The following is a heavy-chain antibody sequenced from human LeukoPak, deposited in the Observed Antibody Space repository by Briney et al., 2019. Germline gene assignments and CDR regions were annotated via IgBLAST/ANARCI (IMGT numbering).Heavy chain of an antibody. Sequence: PGRSLRLSCAASGFTFSSYGMHWVRQAPGKGLEWVAIISYDGSNKYYADSVKGRFTISRDNSKNALYQQMNSLRAEDTAVYYCARPPPSCSSTSCYQHYWGQGTLVTVSS. J-gene: IGHJ4*02. CDR2: ISYDGSNK. CDR3: ARPPPSCSSTSCYQHY. D-gene: IGHD2-2*01. CDR1: GFTFSSYG. V-gene: IGHV3-30*03.